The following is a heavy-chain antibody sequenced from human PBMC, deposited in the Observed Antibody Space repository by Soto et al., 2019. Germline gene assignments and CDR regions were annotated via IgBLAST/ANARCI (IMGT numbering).Heavy chain of an antibody. CDR2: ISGSGGST. D-gene: IGHD3-3*01. CDR3: AKETTIFGVVIGNRFDP. Sequence: GGSLRLSCAASGFTFSSYSMNWVRQAPGKGLEWVSAISGSGGSTYYADSVKGRFTISRDNSKNTLYLQMNSLRAEDTAVYYCAKETTIFGVVIGNRFDPWGQGTLVTVSS. CDR1: GFTFSSYS. V-gene: IGHV3-23*01. J-gene: IGHJ5*02.